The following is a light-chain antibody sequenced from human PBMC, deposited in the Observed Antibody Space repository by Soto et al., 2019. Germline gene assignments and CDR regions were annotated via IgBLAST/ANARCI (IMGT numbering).Light chain of an antibody. CDR1: SSDIGAGYD. Sequence: QSVLTQPPSVSGAPGQRVTISCTGSSSDIGAGYDVHWYQHFPGRAPKLLIHSNTNRPSGVPDRFSGSKSGTSASLAITGLQAEDEADYYCQSYDTSLSVVFGTGTQLTVL. CDR2: SNT. V-gene: IGLV1-40*01. J-gene: IGLJ1*01. CDR3: QSYDTSLSVV.